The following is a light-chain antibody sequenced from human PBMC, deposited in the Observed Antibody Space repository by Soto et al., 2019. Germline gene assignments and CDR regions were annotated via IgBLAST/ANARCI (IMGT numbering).Light chain of an antibody. CDR2: KVS. J-gene: IGKJ3*01. V-gene: IGKV2-30*01. Sequence: DVVMTQSPLSLPVTLGQPASISCRSSQSLVYSDGNTYLNWFQQRPGHSPRRLIYKVSNRDSGVPDRFSGSGSGTDFTLKISRVEAEDVGVYYCVQGTHPFTFGPGTKVDIK. CDR1: QSLVYSDGNTY. CDR3: VQGTHPFT.